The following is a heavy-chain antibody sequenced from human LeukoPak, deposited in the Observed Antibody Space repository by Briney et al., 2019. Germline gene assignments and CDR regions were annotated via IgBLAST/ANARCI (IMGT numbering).Heavy chain of an antibody. CDR2: IGGSGGST. CDR3: AKDSGYDSTLADY. CDR1: GFTFSSSD. V-gene: IGHV3-23*01. Sequence: GGSLRLSCAASGFTFSSSDMHWVRQATGKGLEWVSAIGGSGGSTYYADSVKGRFTISRDNSKNTLYLQMNSLRAEDTAVYYCAKDSGYDSTLADYWGQGTLVTVSS. J-gene: IGHJ4*02. D-gene: IGHD5-12*01.